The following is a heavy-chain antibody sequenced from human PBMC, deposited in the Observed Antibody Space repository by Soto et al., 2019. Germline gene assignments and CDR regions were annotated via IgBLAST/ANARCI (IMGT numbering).Heavy chain of an antibody. Sequence: SVKVSCKASGGTFSSYAISWVRQAPGQGLEWMGGIIPIFGTANYAQKFQGRVTITADESTSTAYMELSRLRSEDTAVYYCAGGGSSSSWRNRFDPWGQGTLVTVSS. CDR3: AGGGSSSSWRNRFDP. CDR1: GGTFSSYA. CDR2: IIPIFGTA. D-gene: IGHD6-13*01. J-gene: IGHJ5*02. V-gene: IGHV1-69*13.